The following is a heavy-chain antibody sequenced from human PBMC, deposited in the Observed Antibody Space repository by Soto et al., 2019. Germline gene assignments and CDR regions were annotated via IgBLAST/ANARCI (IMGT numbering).Heavy chain of an antibody. J-gene: IGHJ6*01. CDR2: IWYDGSNK. CDR1: GFTFSSYG. V-gene: IGHV3-33*01. Sequence: QVQLVESGGGVVQPGRSLRLSCAASGFTFSSYGMHWVRQAPGKGLEWVAVIWYDGSNKYYADSVKGRFTISRDNSKNPLYLEMDSLRAEDTGVDYCARDRAAAGTRGVDVLGQGNTVTVSS. CDR3: ARDRAAAGTRGVDV. D-gene: IGHD6-13*01.